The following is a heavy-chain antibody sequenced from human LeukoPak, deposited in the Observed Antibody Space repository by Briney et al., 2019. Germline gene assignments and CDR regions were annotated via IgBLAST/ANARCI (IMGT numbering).Heavy chain of an antibody. CDR3: MRDYGGYNFDY. Sequence: PGGSLRLSCSASGLTFNKYWMHWVRQAPGKGLVWVSRINSDGRSTTYADSVKGRFTISRDNAKNTLFLQMNSLRAEDTAVYYCMRDYGGYNFDYWGQGTLVTVSS. J-gene: IGHJ4*02. D-gene: IGHD5-18*01. V-gene: IGHV3-74*01. CDR1: GLTFNKYW. CDR2: INSDGRST.